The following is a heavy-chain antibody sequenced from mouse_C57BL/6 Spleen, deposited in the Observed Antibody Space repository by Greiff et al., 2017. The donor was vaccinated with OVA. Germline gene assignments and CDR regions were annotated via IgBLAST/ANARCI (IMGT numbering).Heavy chain of an antibody. CDR2: ISDGGSYT. V-gene: IGHV5-4*01. D-gene: IGHD1-2*01. J-gene: IGHJ4*01. Sequence: EVKLMESGGGLVKPGGSLKLSCAASGFTFSSYAMSWVRQTPEKRLEWVATISDGGSYTYYPDNVKGRFTISRDNAKNNLYLQMSHLKSEDTAMYYCARERRYYAMDYWGQGTSVTVSS. CDR1: GFTFSSYA. CDR3: ARERRYYAMDY.